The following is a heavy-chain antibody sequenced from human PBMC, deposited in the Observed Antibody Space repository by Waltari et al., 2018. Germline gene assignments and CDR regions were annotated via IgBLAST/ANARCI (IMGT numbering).Heavy chain of an antibody. CDR3: ARRGSYYYFDY. V-gene: IGHV4-39*01. CDR2: IYYSGCT. CDR1: GGSISSSSYY. J-gene: IGHJ4*02. Sequence: QLQLQESGPGLVKPSETLSLTCTVSGGSISSSSYYWGWIRQPPGKGLEWIGSIYYSGCTYYNPSLKSRVTISVDTSKNQFSLKLSSVTAADTAVYYCARRGSYYYFDYWGQGTLVTVSS. D-gene: IGHD1-26*01.